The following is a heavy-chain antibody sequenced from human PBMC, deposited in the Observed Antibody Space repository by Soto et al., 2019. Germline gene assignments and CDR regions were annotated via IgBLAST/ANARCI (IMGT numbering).Heavy chain of an antibody. D-gene: IGHD6-19*01. V-gene: IGHV3-11*01. CDR3: ARYIAVADYYCYYGMDV. J-gene: IGHJ6*02. CDR2: ISSSGSTI. CDR1: GFTFSDYY. Sequence: GGSLRLSCAASGFTFSDYYMSWIRQAPGKGLEWVSYISSSGSTIYYADSVKGRFTISRDNAKNSLYLQMNSLRAEDTAVYYCARYIAVADYYCYYGMDVWGQGTTVTVSS.